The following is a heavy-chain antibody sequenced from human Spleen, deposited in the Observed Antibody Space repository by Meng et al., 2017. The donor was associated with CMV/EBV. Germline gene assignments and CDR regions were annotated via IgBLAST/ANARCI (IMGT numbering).Heavy chain of an antibody. CDR1: GDSVSSNSAA. Sequence: QVQLQQSGPGLVKPSXXXXPXXAISGDSVSSNSAAWNWIRQSPSRGLEWLGRTYYRSKWYNDYAVSVKSRITINPDTSKNQFSLQLNSVTPEDTAVYYCAREAKQLALFDYWGQGTLGTVSS. J-gene: IGHJ4*02. D-gene: IGHD6-13*01. V-gene: IGHV6-1*01. CDR2: TYYRSKWYN. CDR3: AREAKQLALFDY.